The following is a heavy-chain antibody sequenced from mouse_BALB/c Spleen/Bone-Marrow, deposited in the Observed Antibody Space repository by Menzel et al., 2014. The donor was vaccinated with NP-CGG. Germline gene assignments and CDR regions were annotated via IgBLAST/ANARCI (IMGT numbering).Heavy chain of an antibody. CDR3: SRRQSGNYAMDY. V-gene: IGHV5-6*01. J-gene: IGHJ4*01. Sequence: VQLKDSGGDLVKPGGSLKLSCAASGFTFSSYGFFWVRQTPDKRLEWVATISNGGTFTYYPDSVKGRFTISRDDAKNTLYLQMSSLKSEDTAMYYSSRRQSGNYAMDYWGQGTSVTVSS. CDR1: GFTFSSYG. CDR2: ISNGGTFT.